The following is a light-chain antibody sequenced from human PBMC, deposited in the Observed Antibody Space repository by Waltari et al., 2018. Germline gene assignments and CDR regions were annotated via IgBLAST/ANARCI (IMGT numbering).Light chain of an antibody. J-gene: IGLJ3*02. CDR1: PGSVSFTSY. CDR3: SLYMGSGIWV. Sequence: QTVVTQAPSLSVSPGGTVTLTCALRPGSVSFTSYATWYQQTPGQAPRTLMYKGNRRSSWVPDRFSGSILGNKAALTITGAQAEDESDYYCSLYMGSGIWVFGGGTKLTVL. CDR2: KGN. V-gene: IGLV8-61*01.